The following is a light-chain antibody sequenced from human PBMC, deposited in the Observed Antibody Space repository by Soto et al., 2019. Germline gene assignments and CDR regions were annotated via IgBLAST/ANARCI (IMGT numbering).Light chain of an antibody. J-gene: IGKJ3*01. CDR1: QSVSNN. V-gene: IGKV3D-15*01. Sequence: EIVMTQSPATLSVSPGERATLSCRASQSVSNNLAWYQQKPGQAPRLVIYAASTRATGIPARFSGSGSGTDFTLTLSSLQSEDFAVYYCQQYNNWPPITFGPGTKVDI. CDR2: AAS. CDR3: QQYNNWPPIT.